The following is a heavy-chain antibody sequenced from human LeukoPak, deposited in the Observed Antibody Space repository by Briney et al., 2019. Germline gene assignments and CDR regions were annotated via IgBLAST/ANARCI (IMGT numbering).Heavy chain of an antibody. CDR3: ARPRIVGARNFDY. D-gene: IGHD1-26*01. CDR2: INHSGST. J-gene: IGHJ4*02. Sequence: SETLSLTCAVYGGSFSGYYWSWIRQPPGKGLEWIGEINHSGSTNYNPSLKCRVTISVDTSKNQFSLKLSSVTAADTAVYYCARPRIVGARNFDYWGQGTLVTVSS. CDR1: GGSFSGYY. V-gene: IGHV4-34*01.